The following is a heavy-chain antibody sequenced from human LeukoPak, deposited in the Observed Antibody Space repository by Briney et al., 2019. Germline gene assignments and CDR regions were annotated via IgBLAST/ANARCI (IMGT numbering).Heavy chain of an antibody. CDR2: LGIAGDT. V-gene: IGHV3-13*01. J-gene: IGHJ4*02. Sequence: GGSLRLSCAASGFTFSSYAMHWVRQPIGKGLEWVSALGIAGDTFYPGSVEGRFTISRENARNSLYLQMNSLRAEDTAMYYCARQMQSHGNFDSWGQGTLVTVSS. D-gene: IGHD1-26*01. CDR1: GFTFSSYA. CDR3: ARQMQSHGNFDS.